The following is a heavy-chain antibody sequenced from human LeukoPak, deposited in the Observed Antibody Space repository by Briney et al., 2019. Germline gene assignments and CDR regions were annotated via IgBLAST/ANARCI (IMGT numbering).Heavy chain of an antibody. J-gene: IGHJ4*02. CDR2: ISGSGNWT. CDR3: KGPLMGHLTGAFDS. V-gene: IGHV3-23*01. CDR1: GFTFSNYA. D-gene: IGHD1-26*01. Sequence: GGSLRLSCAASGFTFSNYAMSGVRQAPGKGLEWVSDISGSGNWTYYADSVKGRFTISRDNSKNTQHLQMNSLRLEDTAFYCVKGPLMGHLTGAFDSWGQGTLVTVSS.